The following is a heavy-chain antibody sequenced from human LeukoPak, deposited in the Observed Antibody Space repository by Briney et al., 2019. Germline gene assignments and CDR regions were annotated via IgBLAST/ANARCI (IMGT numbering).Heavy chain of an antibody. Sequence: GRSLRLSCAASAFTFSSYAMHWVRQAPGKGLEWVAVISYDGSTKYYADSVKGRFTISRDNSKNTLYLQMNSLKPEDTAVYYCAREAPHSSGMIDCYNYYGMDVWGPGTSVTVSS. D-gene: IGHD3-22*01. CDR1: AFTFSSYA. V-gene: IGHV3-30-3*01. CDR3: AREAPHSSGMIDCYNYYGMDV. CDR2: ISYDGSTK. J-gene: IGHJ6*02.